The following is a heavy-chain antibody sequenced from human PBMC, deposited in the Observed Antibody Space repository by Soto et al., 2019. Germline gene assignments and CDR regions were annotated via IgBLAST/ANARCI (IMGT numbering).Heavy chain of an antibody. CDR1: GYTFTGYY. CDR2: INPNSGGT. CDR3: AADSLYYYDSSGYPYGMDV. V-gene: IGHV1-2*04. J-gene: IGHJ6*02. D-gene: IGHD3-22*01. Sequence: ASVKVSCKASGYTFTGYYMHWVRQAPGQGLEWMGWINPNSGGTNYAQKFQGWVTMTRDTSISTAYMELSSLRSEDTAVYYCAADSLYYYDSSGYPYGMDVWGQGTTVTVSS.